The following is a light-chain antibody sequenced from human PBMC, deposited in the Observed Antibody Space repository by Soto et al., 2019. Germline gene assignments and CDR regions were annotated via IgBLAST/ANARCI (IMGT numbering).Light chain of an antibody. V-gene: IGLV1-40*01. CDR2: GNS. CDR1: SSNIGAGYD. CDR3: QSYDSSLSGVV. Sequence: QSVLTQPPSVSGAPGQRVTISCTGSSSNIGAGYDVNWYQQLPGTAPKLLIYGNSNRPSGVPDRFSGSKSGTAASLAITGLQAEDEADYYCQSYDSSLSGVVFGGVTHLTV. J-gene: IGLJ2*01.